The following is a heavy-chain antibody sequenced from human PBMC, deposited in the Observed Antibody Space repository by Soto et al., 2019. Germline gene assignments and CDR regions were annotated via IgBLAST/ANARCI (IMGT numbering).Heavy chain of an antibody. Sequence: SDTLSLTCTVSGGSISSGGYYWSWIRQHPGKGLEWIGYIYYSGSTYYNPSLKSRVTISVDTSKNQFSLKLSSVTAADTAVYYCARAYCSGGSCSTAHFDYWGQGTLVTVSS. CDR3: ARAYCSGGSCSTAHFDY. D-gene: IGHD2-15*01. J-gene: IGHJ4*02. CDR2: IYYSGST. V-gene: IGHV4-31*03. CDR1: GGSISSGGYY.